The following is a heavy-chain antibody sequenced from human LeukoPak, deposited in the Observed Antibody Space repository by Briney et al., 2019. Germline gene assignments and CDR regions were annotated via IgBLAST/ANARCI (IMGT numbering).Heavy chain of an antibody. CDR2: ISGSGGST. J-gene: IGHJ4*02. D-gene: IGHD4-17*01. Sequence: PGGSLRLSCAAWGFTFSSCAMSGVREARGKGLEWVSAISGSGGSTYYADSVKGRFTISRDNSKNTLYLQMNSLRAEDTAVYYCANYGEIFDYWGQGTLVTVSS. CDR1: GFTFSSCA. V-gene: IGHV3-23*01. CDR3: ANYGEIFDY.